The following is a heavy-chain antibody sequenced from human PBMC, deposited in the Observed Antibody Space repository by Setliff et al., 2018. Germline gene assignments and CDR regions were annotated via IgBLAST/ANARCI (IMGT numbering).Heavy chain of an antibody. J-gene: IGHJ3*02. CDR3: VGVSKDYDSNGLYGFDI. CDR2: INNYGSRI. D-gene: IGHD3-22*01. CDR1: EFTFSSYW. V-gene: IGHV3-74*01. Sequence: PGGSLRLSCVASEFTFSSYWMCWVRQVPGKGLLWLSHINNYGSRITHGDSGEGRFTISRNNDKRTLYLQMNSLRGEDTYTYYCVGVSKDYDSNGLYGFDIWGQGTMVTVSS.